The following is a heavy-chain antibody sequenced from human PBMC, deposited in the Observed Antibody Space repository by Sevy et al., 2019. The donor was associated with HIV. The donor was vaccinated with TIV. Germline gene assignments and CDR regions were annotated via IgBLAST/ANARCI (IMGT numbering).Heavy chain of an antibody. CDR1: GFTFSSYA. J-gene: IGHJ6*02. D-gene: IGHD6-6*01. CDR3: AKVGPSIAARTYYYYGMDV. V-gene: IGHV3-23*01. CDR2: ISGSGGST. Sequence: GGSLRLSRAASGFTFSSYAMSWVRQAPGKGLEWVSAISGSGGSTYYADSVKGRFTISRDNSKNTLYLQMNSLRAEDTAVYYCAKVGPSIAARTYYYYGMDVWGQGTTVTVSS.